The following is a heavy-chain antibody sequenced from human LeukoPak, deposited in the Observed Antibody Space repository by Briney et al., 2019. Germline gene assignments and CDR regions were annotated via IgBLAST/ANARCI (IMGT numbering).Heavy chain of an antibody. CDR2: IYYSGST. V-gene: IGHV4-39*07. CDR3: ARMVRGVLDY. J-gene: IGHJ4*02. CDR1: GGSISSSSYY. Sequence: SETLSLTCTVSGGSISSSSYYWGWIRQPPGKGLEWIGSIYYSGSTYYNPSLKSRVTISVDTSKNQFSLKLSSVTAADTSVYCCARMVRGVLDYWGQGTLVTVSS. D-gene: IGHD3-10*01.